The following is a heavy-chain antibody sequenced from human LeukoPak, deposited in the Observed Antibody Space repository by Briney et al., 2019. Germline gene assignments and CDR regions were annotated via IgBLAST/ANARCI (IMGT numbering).Heavy chain of an antibody. Sequence: SETLSLTCTVSGASISSYYWGWLRQPPGKGLEWIGFIYYSGITNYNPSLKSRVTISVDMSKNQFSLKLTSVTAADTAVYYCARLRALSYYDSSGDFYYFEYWGRGALVTVSS. D-gene: IGHD3-22*01. J-gene: IGHJ4*02. V-gene: IGHV4-59*01. CDR3: ARLRALSYYDSSGDFYYFEY. CDR2: IYYSGIT. CDR1: GASISSYY.